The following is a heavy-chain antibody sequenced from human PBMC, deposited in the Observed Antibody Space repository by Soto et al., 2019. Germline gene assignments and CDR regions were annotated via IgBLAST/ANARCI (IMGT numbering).Heavy chain of an antibody. V-gene: IGHV3-33*01. CDR2: IWHDGSKK. CDR1: GFTFSTYG. D-gene: IGHD5-18*01. J-gene: IGHJ6*02. CDR3: ARDLDTALGFYYYYGMDV. Sequence: QVQLVESGGGVVQPGRSLRLSCEASGFTFSTYGMHWVRQAPGKGLEWVAVIWHDGSKKYYADSVRGRFTISRDNSKNTHYLQMNSLRAEDTAVYYCARDLDTALGFYYYYGMDVWGQGTTVTVSS.